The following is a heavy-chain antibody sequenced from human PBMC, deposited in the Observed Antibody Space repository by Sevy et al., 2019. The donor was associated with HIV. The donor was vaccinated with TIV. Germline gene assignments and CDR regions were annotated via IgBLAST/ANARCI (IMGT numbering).Heavy chain of an antibody. D-gene: IGHD6-13*01. J-gene: IGHJ4*02. CDR1: GFTFSNAW. V-gene: IGHV3-15*01. Sequence: GGSLRLSCAASGFTFSNAWMSWVRQAPGKGLEWVGRIKSKTDGGTTDYAAPVKGRFTISRDDSKNTPYLKMNSLKTDDTAVYYCTTAEEGSSWYLFDYWGQGTLVTVSS. CDR2: IKSKTDGGTT. CDR3: TTAEEGSSWYLFDY.